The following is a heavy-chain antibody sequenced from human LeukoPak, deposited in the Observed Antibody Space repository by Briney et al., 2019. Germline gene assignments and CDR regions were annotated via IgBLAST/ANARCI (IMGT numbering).Heavy chain of an antibody. D-gene: IGHD2-21*01. CDR1: GGSFSGYY. CDR3: ARQHPYYYYYYMDV. V-gene: IGHV4-34*01. CDR2: INHSGSN. J-gene: IGHJ6*03. Sequence: SETLSLTCAVYGGSFSGYYWSWIRQPPGKGLEWIGEINHSGSNNYNPSLKSRVTISVDTSKNQFSLKPSSVTAADTAVYYCARQHPYYYYYYMDVWGKGTTVTVSS.